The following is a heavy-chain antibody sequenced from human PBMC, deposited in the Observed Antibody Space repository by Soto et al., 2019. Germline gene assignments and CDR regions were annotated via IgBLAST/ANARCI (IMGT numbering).Heavy chain of an antibody. D-gene: IGHD3-22*01. CDR2: IYDNGIT. CDR1: GRSITSYY. J-gene: IGHJ4*02. CDR3: ARTYDSNGYANEFDS. Sequence: QVVLQESGPGLVKPSETLSLTCSVSGRSITSYYWSWARQPPGKGLELIGYIYDNGITSQNPSLKSRVTMSADTSQNQFSLKLTSVTGADTAVYYCARTYDSNGYANEFDSWGQGILVTVTS. V-gene: IGHV4-59*12.